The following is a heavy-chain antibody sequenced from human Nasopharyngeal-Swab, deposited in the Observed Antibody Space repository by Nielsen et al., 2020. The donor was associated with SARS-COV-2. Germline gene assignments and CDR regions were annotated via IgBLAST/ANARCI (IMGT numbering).Heavy chain of an antibody. D-gene: IGHD5-24*01. CDR3: ARGADGYSSYFDF. J-gene: IGHJ4*02. CDR1: GYSFSNYW. CDR2: IDPTDSDT. V-gene: IGHV5-51*01. Sequence: KVSCKGSGYSFSNYWINWVRQMPGKGLEWMGIIDPTDSDTRYSPSFQGQVTISADKSISTAYLQWSSLKASDTAMYYCARGADGYSSYFDFWGQGTLVTVSS.